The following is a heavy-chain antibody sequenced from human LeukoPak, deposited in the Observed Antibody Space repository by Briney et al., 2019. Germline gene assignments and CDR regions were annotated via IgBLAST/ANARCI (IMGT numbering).Heavy chain of an antibody. CDR3: VRGLDS. Sequence: GGSLRLSCAASGFTFSSDWMHWVRQPPPQGLGFVSYINGYGSATNYADPVRGRFTISRDNAKKTLYLQMNSLRDEDTAVYYCVRGLDSWGLGTLVTVSS. CDR1: GFTFSSDW. CDR2: INGYGSAT. V-gene: IGHV3-74*01. D-gene: IGHD3-16*01. J-gene: IGHJ5*01.